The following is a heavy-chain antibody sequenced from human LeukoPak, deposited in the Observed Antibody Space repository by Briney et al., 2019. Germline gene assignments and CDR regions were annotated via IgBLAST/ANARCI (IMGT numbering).Heavy chain of an antibody. V-gene: IGHV3-23*01. J-gene: IGHJ4*02. CDR1: GFTFSSYA. D-gene: IGHD3-3*01. CDR2: ISGSGGST. CDR3: AKSIRFLEWLLN. Sequence: GGSLRLSCAASGFTFSSYATSWVRQASGKGLEWVSAISGSGGSTYYADSVKGRFTISRDNSKNTLYLQMNSLRAEDTAVYYCAKSIRFLEWLLNWGQGTLVTVSS.